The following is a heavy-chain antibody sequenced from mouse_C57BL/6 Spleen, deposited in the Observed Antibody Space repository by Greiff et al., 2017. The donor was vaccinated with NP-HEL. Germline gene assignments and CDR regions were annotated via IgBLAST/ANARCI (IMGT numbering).Heavy chain of an antibody. Sequence: EVQLVESEGGLVQPGSSMKLSCTASGFTFSDYYMAWVRQVPEKGLEWVANINYDGSSTYYLDSLKSRFIISRDNAKNILYLQMSSLKSEDTATYYCARGGDYDGPSWFAYWGKGTLVTVSA. J-gene: IGHJ3*01. CDR3: ARGGDYDGPSWFAY. V-gene: IGHV5-16*01. CDR1: GFTFSDYY. D-gene: IGHD2-4*01. CDR2: INYDGSST.